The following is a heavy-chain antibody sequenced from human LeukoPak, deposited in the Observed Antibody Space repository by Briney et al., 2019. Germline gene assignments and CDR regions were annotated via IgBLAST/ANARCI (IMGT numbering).Heavy chain of an antibody. CDR1: GFTFSDYY. Sequence: GGSLRLSCAASGFTFSDYYMSWIRQAPGKGLEWVSYISSSGSTIYYADSVKGRFTISRGNAKNSLYLQMNSLRAEDTAVYYCTRGDSIAAPTNWGQGTLVTVSS. V-gene: IGHV3-11*01. J-gene: IGHJ4*02. D-gene: IGHD6-6*01. CDR3: TRGDSIAAPTN. CDR2: ISSSGSTI.